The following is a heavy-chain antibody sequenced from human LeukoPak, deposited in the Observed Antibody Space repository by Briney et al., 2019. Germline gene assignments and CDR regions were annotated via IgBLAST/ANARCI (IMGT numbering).Heavy chain of an antibody. CDR2: IYYSGST. D-gene: IGHD6-25*01. J-gene: IGHJ4*02. Sequence: SETLSLTCTVSGGSISSYYWSWIRQPPGKGLEWIGYIYYSGSTNYNPSLKSRVTISVDTSKNQFSLKLSSVTAADTAVYYCARHKAARYYFDYWGQGTLVTVFS. CDR3: ARHKAARYYFDY. CDR1: GGSISSYY. V-gene: IGHV4-59*08.